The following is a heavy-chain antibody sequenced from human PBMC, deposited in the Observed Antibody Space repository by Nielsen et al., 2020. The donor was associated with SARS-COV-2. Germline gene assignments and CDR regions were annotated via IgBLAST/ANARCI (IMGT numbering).Heavy chain of an antibody. Sequence: GESLKISCAASGFTFSFYAVHWVRQAPGKGLEWVAVISYDGNNEYYPDSVKGRFTISRDNSKNTLYLQMNSLRVEDTAVYYCARGGGTMTLHDALDIWGQGTMVTVSS. CDR3: ARGGGTMTLHDALDI. J-gene: IGHJ3*02. V-gene: IGHV3-30-3*01. CDR1: GFTFSFYA. CDR2: ISYDGNNE. D-gene: IGHD3-22*01.